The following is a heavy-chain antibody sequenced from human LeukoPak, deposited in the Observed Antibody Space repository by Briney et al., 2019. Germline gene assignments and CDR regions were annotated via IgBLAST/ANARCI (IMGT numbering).Heavy chain of an antibody. D-gene: IGHD5-18*01. J-gene: IGHJ4*02. CDR1: GFTVSSNY. V-gene: IGHV3-53*01. CDR2: IYSGGST. Sequence: GGSLRLSCAASGFTVSSNYMSWVRQAPGKGLEWVSVIYSGGSTYYADSVKGRFTISRDNSKNTLYLQMNSLRAEDTAVYYCAKGIQLWFKDYFDYWGQGTLVTVSS. CDR3: AKGIQLWFKDYFDY.